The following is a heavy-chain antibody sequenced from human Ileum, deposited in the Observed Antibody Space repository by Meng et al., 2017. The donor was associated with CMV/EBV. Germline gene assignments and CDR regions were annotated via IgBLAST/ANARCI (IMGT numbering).Heavy chain of an antibody. V-gene: IGHV1-8*01. Sequence: ASVKVSCKASGYTFINYGINWVRQAAGQGLEWMGWMDPNSGNTGYAQRFQGRVTMTRNTSINTAYMELSSLKSEDTAVYYCAQTSSDFWSGYYGNWFDPWGQGTLVTVSS. D-gene: IGHD3-3*01. J-gene: IGHJ5*02. CDR2: MDPNSGNT. CDR3: AQTSSDFWSGYYGNWFDP. CDR1: GYTFINYG.